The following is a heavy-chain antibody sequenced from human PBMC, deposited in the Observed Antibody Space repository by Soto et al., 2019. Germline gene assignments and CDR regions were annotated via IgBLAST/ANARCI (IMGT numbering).Heavy chain of an antibody. J-gene: IGHJ4*02. CDR1: GGSMTSSNW. Sequence: QVQLQESGPGLVKPSGTLSLTCTVSGGSMTSSNWWNWVRQSPGKGLEWIGEAHHSGRTNYNPPRKARDSISVDRSNNHSSLKLRSVTAADAAVYYCATSEPTRLDYWGQGTLVTVSS. V-gene: IGHV4-4*02. CDR3: ATSEPTRLDY. CDR2: AHHSGRT. D-gene: IGHD4-17*01.